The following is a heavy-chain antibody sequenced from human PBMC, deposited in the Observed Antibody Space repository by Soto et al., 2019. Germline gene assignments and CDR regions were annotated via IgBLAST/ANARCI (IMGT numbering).Heavy chain of an antibody. Sequence: ESMWWAQHARRKGLELMGWINPNSGGTNYAQKFQGRVTMTRDTSISTAYMELSRLRSDDTAVYYCARGSGSGYCANRVCCFPSDFWRKGTPDTVSS. V-gene: IGHV1-2*02. D-gene: IGHD2-8*01. CDR3: ARGSGSGYCANRVCCFPSDF. J-gene: IGHJ4*02. CDR2: INPNSGGT. CDR1: ES.